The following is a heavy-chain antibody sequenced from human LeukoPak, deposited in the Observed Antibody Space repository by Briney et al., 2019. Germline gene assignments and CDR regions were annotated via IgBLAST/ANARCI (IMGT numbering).Heavy chain of an antibody. D-gene: IGHD6-19*01. CDR3: ARRDINSGWSFDY. CDR2: IHTSGST. Sequence: SETLSLTCTVSGGSISNYHWSWIRQPAGKGLEWIGQIHTSGSTNYNPPLKGRVTMSIDTPENQLSLTIRSVTAADTAVYYCARRDINSGWSFDYWGQGTLVTVSS. V-gene: IGHV4-4*07. J-gene: IGHJ4*02. CDR1: GGSISNYH.